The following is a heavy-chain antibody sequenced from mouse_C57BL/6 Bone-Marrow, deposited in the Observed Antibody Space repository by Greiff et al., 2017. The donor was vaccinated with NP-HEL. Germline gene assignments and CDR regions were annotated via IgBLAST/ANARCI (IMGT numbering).Heavy chain of an antibody. J-gene: IGHJ2*01. CDR3: ARVPLDY. CDR2: INYDGSST. CDR1: GFTFSDYY. V-gene: IGHV5-16*01. Sequence: EVQVIEPEGGLVQPGSSMKLSCTASGFTFSDYYMAWVRQVPEKGLEWVANINYDGSSTYYLDSLKSRFIISRDNAKNILYLQMSSLTSEDTATYYCARVPLDYWGQGTTLTVSS.